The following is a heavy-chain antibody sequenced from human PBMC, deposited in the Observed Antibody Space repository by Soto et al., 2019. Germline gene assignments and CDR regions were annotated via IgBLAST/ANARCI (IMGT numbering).Heavy chain of an antibody. CDR3: ARDDHTYGVY. Sequence: SLNLSCAASVFNFIDYFMSCLRQAPGKGLEWVSYIGPYGNSIYYADSVKGRFTISKDDATKSLHLHMNSLRTDDTAVYYCARDDHTYGVYWGQGTPVTVSS. CDR1: VFNFIDYF. V-gene: IGHV3-11*01. J-gene: IGHJ4*02. CDR2: IGPYGNSI. D-gene: IGHD2-21*01.